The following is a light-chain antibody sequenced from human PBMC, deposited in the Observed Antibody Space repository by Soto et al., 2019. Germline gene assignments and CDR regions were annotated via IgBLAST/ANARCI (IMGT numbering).Light chain of an antibody. CDR2: GVT. J-gene: IGLJ1*01. CDR3: AAWDDSLDGYV. V-gene: IGLV2-14*01. Sequence: QSVLTQPASVSESPGQSITISCAGTSSDIGGYNYVSWYQQHPDKAPKLMIYGVTNRPSGVSDRFSGSKSGTSASLAISGLQSEDEADYYCAAWDDSLDGYVFGTGTKVTVL. CDR1: SSDIGGYNY.